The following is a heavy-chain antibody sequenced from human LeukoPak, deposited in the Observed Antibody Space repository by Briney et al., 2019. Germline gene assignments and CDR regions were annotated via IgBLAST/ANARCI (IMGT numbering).Heavy chain of an antibody. CDR3: ARAVSSLVVPAARWDP. CDR2: IYYSGST. Sequence: SETLSLTCTVSGGSISSHYWSWIRQPPGKGLEWIEYIYYSGSTNYNPSLKSRVTISVDTSKNQFSLKLSSVTAADTAVYCCARAVSSLVVPAARWDPWGQGTLVTVSS. V-gene: IGHV4-59*11. J-gene: IGHJ5*02. D-gene: IGHD2-2*01. CDR1: GGSISSHY.